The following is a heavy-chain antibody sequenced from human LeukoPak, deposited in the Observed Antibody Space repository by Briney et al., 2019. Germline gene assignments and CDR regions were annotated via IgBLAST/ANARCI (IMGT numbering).Heavy chain of an antibody. CDR2: IYYSGST. J-gene: IGHJ5*02. CDR1: GGSISSSSYY. V-gene: IGHV4-39*01. Sequence: SETLSLTCTVSGGSISSSSYYWGWIRQPPGKGLEWIGSIYYSGSTYYNPSLKSRVTISVDTSKNQFSLKLSSVTAADTAVYYCATYTPRQWLRLDPWGQGTLATVSS. CDR3: ATYTPRQWLRLDP. D-gene: IGHD5-12*01.